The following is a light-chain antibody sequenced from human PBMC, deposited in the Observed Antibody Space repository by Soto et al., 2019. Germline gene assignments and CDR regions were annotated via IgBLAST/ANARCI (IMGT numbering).Light chain of an antibody. CDR3: QQRSTFT. CDR2: DAS. Sequence: EIVLTQSPATLSLSPGERATLSCRASQSVSSYLAWYQQKPGQAPRLLIYDASNRATGIPARFSGSGSGTDFTLTICSLEPEDFAVCYCQQRSTFTFGQGTRLEIK. CDR1: QSVSSY. V-gene: IGKV3-11*01. J-gene: IGKJ5*01.